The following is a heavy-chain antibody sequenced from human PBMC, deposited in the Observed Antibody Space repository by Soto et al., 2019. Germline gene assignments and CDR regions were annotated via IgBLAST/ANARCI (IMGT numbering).Heavy chain of an antibody. V-gene: IGHV4-59*01. Sequence: ETLSLTCTVSGGSISSNYWSWIRQPPGKGLEWIGYIYNRGSANYNPSLKSRATISVDTSKSQFSLRLTSVTAADTAVYFCATLRSSPFASWGQGTLVTVSS. CDR3: ATLRSSPFAS. CDR2: IYNRGSA. CDR1: GGSISSNY. J-gene: IGHJ4*02.